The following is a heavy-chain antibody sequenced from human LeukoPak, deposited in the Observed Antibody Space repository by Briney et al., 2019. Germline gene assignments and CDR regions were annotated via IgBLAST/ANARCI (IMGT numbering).Heavy chain of an antibody. CDR2: IIPIFGTA. D-gene: IGHD5-18*01. V-gene: IGHV1-69*05. CDR3: ARGVIGYSYGSPLYYFDY. CDR1: GGTFSSYA. Sequence: AASVKVSCKASGGTFSSYAISWVRQAPGQGLEWMGRIIPIFGTANYAQKFQGRVTITTDESTSTAYMELSSLRSEDTAVYYCARGVIGYSYGSPLYYFDYWGQGTLVTVSS. J-gene: IGHJ4*02.